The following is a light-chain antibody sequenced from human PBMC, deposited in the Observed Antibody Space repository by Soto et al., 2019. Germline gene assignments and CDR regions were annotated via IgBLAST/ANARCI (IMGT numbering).Light chain of an antibody. CDR3: ATWDDSLGAYV. J-gene: IGLJ1*01. CDR1: RSNIGSNT. CDR2: SNN. Sequence: QSVLTQPPSASGTPGQRVTISCSGCRSNIGSNTVNWYQQLPGTAPKPLMYSNNQRPSGVPDRFSGSKSGTSASLDISGLQYEDEADYYCATWDDSLGAYVFGTGTKVTV. V-gene: IGLV1-44*01.